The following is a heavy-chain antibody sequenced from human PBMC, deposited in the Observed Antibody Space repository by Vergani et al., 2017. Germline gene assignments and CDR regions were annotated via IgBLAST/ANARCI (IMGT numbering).Heavy chain of an antibody. CDR3: ATPSRYSSSSTFDY. CDR1: GYSFTSYW. J-gene: IGHJ4*02. V-gene: IGHV1-24*01. CDR2: IDPEDGET. D-gene: IGHD6-6*01. Sequence: VQLVQSGAEVKKPGESLRISCKGSGYSFTSYWISWVRQMPGKGLEWMGRIDPEDGETIYAQKFQGRVTMTEDTSTDTAYMELSSLRSEDTAVYYCATPSRYSSSSTFDYWGQGTLVTVSS.